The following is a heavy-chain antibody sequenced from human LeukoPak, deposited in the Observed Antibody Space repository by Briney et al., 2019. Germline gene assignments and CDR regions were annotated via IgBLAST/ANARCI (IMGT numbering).Heavy chain of an antibody. J-gene: IGHJ3*02. V-gene: IGHV4-38-2*01. CDR2: IYHSGST. D-gene: IGHD2-21*02. CDR1: GYSISRGYY. Sequence: SETLSLTCAVSGYSISRGYYWGWIRQPPGKGLAWLGRIYHSGSTYYNPSLKSRVTISVDTSKNQFSLKLSSVTAADTAVYYCARGIRVGYCGGDCYSQDAFDIWGQGTMVTVSS. CDR3: ARGIRVGYCGGDCYSQDAFDI.